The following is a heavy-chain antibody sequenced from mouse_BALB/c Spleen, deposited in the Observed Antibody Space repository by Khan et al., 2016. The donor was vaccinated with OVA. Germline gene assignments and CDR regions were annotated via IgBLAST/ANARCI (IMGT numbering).Heavy chain of an antibody. J-gene: IGHJ3*01. V-gene: IGHV2-9*02. Sequence: VQLQESGPGLVAPSQTLSITCTVSGFSLSNYGVHWVRQPPGKGLEWLGVIWAGGSTNHNSALMSRRTISKDNSKSQVFLKMNSLQTDDTAMYYCARAFYNGSWFAYWGQGTLVTVSA. D-gene: IGHD1-3*01. CDR1: GFSLSNYG. CDR2: IWAGGST. CDR3: ARAFYNGSWFAY.